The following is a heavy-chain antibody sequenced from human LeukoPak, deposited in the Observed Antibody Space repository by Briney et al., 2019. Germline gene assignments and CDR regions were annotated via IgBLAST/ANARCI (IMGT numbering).Heavy chain of an antibody. J-gene: IGHJ6*03. V-gene: IGHV1-8*01. CDR1: GYTFTSYD. CDR2: MNPNSGNT. Sequence: ASVKVSCKASGYTFTSYDINWVRQATGQGLEWMGWMNPNSGNTGYAQKFQGRVTMTRNTSISTAYMELSSLRSEDTAVYYCARSDLQNYYMDVWGKGTTVTVSS. CDR3: ARSDLQNYYMDV.